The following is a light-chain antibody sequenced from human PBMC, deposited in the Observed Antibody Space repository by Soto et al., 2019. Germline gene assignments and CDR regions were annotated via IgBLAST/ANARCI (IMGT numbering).Light chain of an antibody. Sequence: EIVLTQSPGSLSLSPGERATLSCRASQSISSNKLAWYQHNPGQAPRLLIYGASSRATGITDRFSGSGSGTDFTLTISRLEPEDFVLYYCQQYDSSFPAFGQGTKVEI. CDR1: QSISSNK. J-gene: IGKJ1*01. CDR2: GAS. V-gene: IGKV3-20*01. CDR3: QQYDSSFPA.